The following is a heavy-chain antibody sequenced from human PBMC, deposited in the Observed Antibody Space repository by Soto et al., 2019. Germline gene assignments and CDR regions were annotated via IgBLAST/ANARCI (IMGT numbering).Heavy chain of an antibody. D-gene: IGHD2-2*01. Sequence: ASVKVSCKASGYTFTGYSIHWVRQAPGQRLEWMGWTNGGNGDTKNSQKFQGRVTITRDTSASTAYMELTSLGSEDTAVYHCARGYCSSTSCQYCFDFWGQGTPVTVSS. J-gene: IGHJ4*02. CDR1: GYTFTGYS. V-gene: IGHV1-3*01. CDR3: ARGYCSSTSCQYCFDF. CDR2: TNGGNGDT.